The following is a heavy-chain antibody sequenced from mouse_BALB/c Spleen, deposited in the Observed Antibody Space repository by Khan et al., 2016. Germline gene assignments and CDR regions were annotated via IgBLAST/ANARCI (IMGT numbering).Heavy chain of an antibody. CDR1: RFDFSRYW. Sequence: EVELVESGGGLVQPGGSLKLSCAASRFDFSRYWMSWVRQAPGKGLEWIGEINPDSRTINYSPSLKDKFTISRDNAKRTLYLQMSRVRSEDTALYYCARAVYYGYLAYWGQGTLVSVSA. CDR3: ARAVYYGYLAY. V-gene: IGHV4-1*02. CDR2: INPDSRTI. D-gene: IGHD1-1*01. J-gene: IGHJ3*01.